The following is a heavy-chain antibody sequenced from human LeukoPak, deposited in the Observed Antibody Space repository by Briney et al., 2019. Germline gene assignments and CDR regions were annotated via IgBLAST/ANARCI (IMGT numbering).Heavy chain of an antibody. V-gene: IGHV1-18*01. CDR1: GYTFTSYG. J-gene: IGHJ6*02. CDR3: ARGSRMTTVTRYYYYYCGMDV. Sequence: GASVKVSCKASGYTFTSYGISWVRQAPRQGLEWMGWISAYNGNTNYAQKLQGRVTMTTDTSTSTGYMELRSLRSDDTAVYYCARGSRMTTVTRYYYYYCGMDVWGQGTTVTVSS. D-gene: IGHD4-11*01. CDR2: ISAYNGNT.